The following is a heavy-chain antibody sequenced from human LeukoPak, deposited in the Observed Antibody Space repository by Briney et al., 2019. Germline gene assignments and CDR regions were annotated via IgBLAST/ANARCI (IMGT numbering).Heavy chain of an antibody. CDR1: GFTFSNYA. V-gene: IGHV3-33*01. Sequence: PGGSLRLSCAASGFTFSNYAMHWVRQAPGKGLEWVAVIWYDGANKYYADSMQGRFTISRDNSKNTLYLQMNSLRAEDTAVYYCAREHGGSYDYWGQGTLVTVSS. J-gene: IGHJ4*02. D-gene: IGHD1-26*01. CDR3: AREHGGSYDY. CDR2: IWYDGANK.